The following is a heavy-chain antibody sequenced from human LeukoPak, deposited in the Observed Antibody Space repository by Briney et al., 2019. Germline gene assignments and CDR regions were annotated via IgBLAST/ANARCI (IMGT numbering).Heavy chain of an antibody. J-gene: IGHJ2*01. Sequence: PSETLSLTCSVSGGSLSGTGYYWGWIRQPPGRGLEWIGKIYQTGTTYYNPSLKSRVTISVDTSKNQFSLKLSSVTAADTAVYYCARDHNSIAARPGWYFDLWGRGTLVTVSS. CDR1: GGSLSGTGYY. V-gene: IGHV4-39*07. D-gene: IGHD6-6*01. CDR3: ARDHNSIAARPGWYFDL. CDR2: IYQTGTT.